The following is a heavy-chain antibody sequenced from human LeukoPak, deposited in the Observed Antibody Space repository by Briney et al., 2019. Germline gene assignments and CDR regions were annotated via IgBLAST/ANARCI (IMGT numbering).Heavy chain of an antibody. CDR3: ARQSITMIVIDY. CDR2: IYYSGST. Sequence: PSETLSLTCTVSGGSISSSSYYWGWIRQPPGKGLEWIGSIYYSGSTYYNPSLKSRVTISVDTSKNQFSLKLSSVPAADTAVYYCARQSITMIVIDYWGQGTLVTVSS. V-gene: IGHV4-39*01. D-gene: IGHD3-22*01. J-gene: IGHJ4*02. CDR1: GGSISSSSYY.